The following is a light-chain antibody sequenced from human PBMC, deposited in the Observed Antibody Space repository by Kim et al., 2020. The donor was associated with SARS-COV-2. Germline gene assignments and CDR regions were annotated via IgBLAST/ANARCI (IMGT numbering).Light chain of an antibody. V-gene: IGKV3-15*01. Sequence: MTQSPGTLSVSLGDTATLSCRASRSVNSHLGWYQQRRGQPPRLLIHGASNRATDVPPRFSGSGSGTEFTLTISGLQSEDFATYYCQQYRHWPPYSFGQGTKLEI. CDR1: RSVNSH. J-gene: IGKJ2*01. CDR3: QQYRHWPPYS. CDR2: GAS.